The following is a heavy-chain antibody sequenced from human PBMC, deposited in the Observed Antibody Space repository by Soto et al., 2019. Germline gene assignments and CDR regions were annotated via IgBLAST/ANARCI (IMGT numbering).Heavy chain of an antibody. V-gene: IGHV3-33*01. D-gene: IGHD6-6*01. Sequence: QVLLVESGGGVVQPGRSLRLSCAASGLTFSSYGMHWVRQCPGKGLEWVAVIWYDGSNKFYADSVKGRFSISRDNSKNTLYLEMNSLRVEDTAVYYCARAQEIAARPQHLDVWGQGTTVTVSS. CDR3: ARAQEIAARPQHLDV. CDR2: IWYDGSNK. CDR1: GLTFSSYG. J-gene: IGHJ6*02.